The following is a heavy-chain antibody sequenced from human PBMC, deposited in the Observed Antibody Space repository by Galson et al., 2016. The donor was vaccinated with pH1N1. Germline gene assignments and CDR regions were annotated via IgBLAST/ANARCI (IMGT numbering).Heavy chain of an antibody. V-gene: IGHV5-51*01. CDR3: ARLDRFCSGSACFTFWFDP. J-gene: IGHJ5*02. Sequence: QSGAEVKKPGESLKISCKASGYNFTTYWIGWVRQMPGKGLEWMGIIYPGDSDTKYSPSFQGQVTISADQSITTAFLQWSSLKASDTAMYYCARLDRFCSGSACFTFWFDPWGQGTRVTVSS. D-gene: IGHD3-3*01. CDR2: IYPGDSDT. CDR1: GYNFTTYW.